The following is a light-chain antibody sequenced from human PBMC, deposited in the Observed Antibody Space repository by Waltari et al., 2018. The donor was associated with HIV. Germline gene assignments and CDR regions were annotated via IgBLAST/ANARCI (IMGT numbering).Light chain of an antibody. Sequence: DIQVTQSPASLSASVGDRVTITCRASQSIFNYLNWYQQKPGKAPELLIHGASRLQSGVPSSFSGNGSGTDFTLTISSLQAEDCATYYCQQSYTTPLTFGGGTKVQIK. CDR3: QQSYTTPLT. J-gene: IGKJ4*01. CDR2: GAS. V-gene: IGKV1-39*01. CDR1: QSIFNY.